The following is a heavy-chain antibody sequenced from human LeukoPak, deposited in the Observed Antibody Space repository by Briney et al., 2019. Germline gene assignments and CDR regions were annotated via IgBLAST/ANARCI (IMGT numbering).Heavy chain of an antibody. CDR2: INHSGST. CDR1: GGSISSSSYY. CDR3: ARGYRAVAGTFYY. V-gene: IGHV4-39*07. J-gene: IGHJ4*02. D-gene: IGHD6-19*01. Sequence: SETLSLTCTVSGGSISSSSYYWSWIRQPPGKGLEWIGEINHSGSTNYNPSLKSRVTISVDTSKNQFSLKLSSVTAADTAVYYCARGYRAVAGTFYYWGQGTLVTVSS.